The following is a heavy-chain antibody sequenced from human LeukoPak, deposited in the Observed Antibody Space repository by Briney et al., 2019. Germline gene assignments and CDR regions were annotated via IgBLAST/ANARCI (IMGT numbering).Heavy chain of an antibody. V-gene: IGHV3-7*01. CDR1: GFTFSNYW. CDR3: GRAGPVTKDHFIDV. D-gene: IGHD2-2*01. CDR2: IYLDGSRA. Sequence: AGGSLRLSRAVSGFTFSNYWMSWARQSPGKGLEWVANIYLDGSRAYYVDSVKGRFTISRDNAKNSLFLQMNSLSAEDTAVYYCGRAGPVTKDHFIDVWGKGTTATVSS. J-gene: IGHJ6*03.